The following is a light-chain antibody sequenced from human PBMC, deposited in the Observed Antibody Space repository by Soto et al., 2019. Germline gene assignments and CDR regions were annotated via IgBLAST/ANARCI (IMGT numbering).Light chain of an antibody. CDR2: GAS. J-gene: IGKJ4*01. V-gene: IGKV3-20*01. CDR3: QQYGSTPLT. Sequence: EMGLTQSPGTLSLSPGGRATLSCRAIQSVSRNYVAWYQQKPGQAPRLLIYGASSRASGIPDRFSGSGSGADFTLSITRMEPEDFALYYCQQYGSTPLTFGGGTKVDIK. CDR1: QSVSRNY.